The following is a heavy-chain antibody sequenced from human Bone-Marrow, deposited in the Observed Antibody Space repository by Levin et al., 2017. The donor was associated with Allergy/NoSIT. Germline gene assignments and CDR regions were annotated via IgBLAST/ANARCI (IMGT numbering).Heavy chain of an antibody. J-gene: IGHJ4*02. Sequence: KPGESLKISCKASGYTFSDYHMHWVRQAPGQGLEWMGRINANSGDTNYAQKFHGRATMTRDTSRRTVYMELSRLRSDETAVYCCARDSCNFLDGGCYPFDMGHWGQGTLVTVSS. D-gene: IGHD2-21*02. CDR2: INANSGDT. CDR3: ARDSCNFLDGGCYPFDMGH. V-gene: IGHV1-2*06. CDR1: GYTFSDYH.